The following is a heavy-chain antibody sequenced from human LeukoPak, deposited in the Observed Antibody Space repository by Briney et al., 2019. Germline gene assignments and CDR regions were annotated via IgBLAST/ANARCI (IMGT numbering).Heavy chain of an antibody. Sequence: GGSLRLSCAASGFTFSNAWMSWVRQAPGKGLEWVSYISSSGSTIYYADSVKGRFTISRDNAKNSLYLQMNSLRAEDTAVYYCARAVSIAVALYYFDYWGQGTLVTVSS. D-gene: IGHD6-19*01. V-gene: IGHV3-11*04. J-gene: IGHJ4*02. CDR2: ISSSGSTI. CDR3: ARAVSIAVALYYFDY. CDR1: GFTFSNAW.